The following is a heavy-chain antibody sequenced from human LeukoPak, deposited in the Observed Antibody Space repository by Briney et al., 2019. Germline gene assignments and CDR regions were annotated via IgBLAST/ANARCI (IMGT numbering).Heavy chain of an antibody. D-gene: IGHD3-22*01. CDR2: IRYDGSNK. Sequence: QPGGSLRLSCAASGFTFSSYGMHWVRQAPGKGLEWVAFIRYDGSNKYYADSVKGRFTISRDNSKNTLYLQMNSLRAEDTAVYYCAKTLYYYDSSGYYYFDYWGQGTLVTVSS. V-gene: IGHV3-30*02. CDR1: GFTFSSYG. J-gene: IGHJ4*02. CDR3: AKTLYYYDSSGYYYFDY.